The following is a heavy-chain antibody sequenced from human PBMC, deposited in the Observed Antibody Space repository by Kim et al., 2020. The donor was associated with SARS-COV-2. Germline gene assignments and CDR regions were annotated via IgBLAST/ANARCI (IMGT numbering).Heavy chain of an antibody. V-gene: IGHV3-72*01. Sequence: GGSLRLSCAASGFTFSNYYMDWVRQAPGKGLEWVGRTRNKMHSYTTEYAASVKGRFTISRDDSKNSLYLQMNSLKTEDSAVYYCARGAAVLLITGNYYGLDVWGQGTTVTVSS. J-gene: IGHJ6*02. CDR3: ARGAAVLLITGNYYGLDV. CDR2: TRNKMHSYTT. CDR1: GFTFSNYY. D-gene: IGHD3-22*01.